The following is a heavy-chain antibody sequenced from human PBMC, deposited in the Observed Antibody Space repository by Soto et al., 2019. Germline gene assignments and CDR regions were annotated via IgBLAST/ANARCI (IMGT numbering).Heavy chain of an antibody. CDR3: ARAFYYYDSSGYDY. CDR1: GFTFSSYG. D-gene: IGHD3-22*01. CDR2: IWYDGSNK. V-gene: IGHV3-33*01. J-gene: IGHJ4*02. Sequence: GGSLRLSCAASGFTFSSYGMHWVRQAPGKGLEWVAVIWYDGSNKYYADSVKGRFTISRDNSKNTLYLQMNSLRAEDTAVYYCARAFYYYDSSGYDYWCQGTLVTVSS.